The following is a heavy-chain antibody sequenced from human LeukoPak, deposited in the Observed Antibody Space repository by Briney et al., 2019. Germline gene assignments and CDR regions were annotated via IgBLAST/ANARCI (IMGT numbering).Heavy chain of an antibody. CDR2: IIPIFGTA. V-gene: IGHV1-69*13. D-gene: IGHD2-15*01. J-gene: IGHJ5*02. Sequence: GASVKVSCKASGYTFTGYYMHWVRQAPGQGLEWMGGIIPIFGTANYAQKFQGRVTITADESTSTAYMELSSLRSEDTAVYYCAREWRGYCSGGSCPNWFDPWGQGTLVTVSS. CDR3: AREWRGYCSGGSCPNWFDP. CDR1: GYTFTGYY.